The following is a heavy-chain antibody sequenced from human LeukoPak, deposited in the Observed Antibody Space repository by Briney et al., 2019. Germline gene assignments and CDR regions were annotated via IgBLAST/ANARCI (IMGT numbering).Heavy chain of an antibody. Sequence: GGSLRLSCGASGFSFSTSAMNWVRQAPGKGPEWVSSINSGSTFIFYADSVKGRFTISRDNTNNSLHLQMDSLRAEDTAVYYCARGAGSLNFWGQGTLVTVSS. V-gene: IGHV3-21*01. CDR2: INSGSTFI. CDR1: GFSFSTSA. CDR3: ARGAGSLNF. J-gene: IGHJ4*02. D-gene: IGHD2-15*01.